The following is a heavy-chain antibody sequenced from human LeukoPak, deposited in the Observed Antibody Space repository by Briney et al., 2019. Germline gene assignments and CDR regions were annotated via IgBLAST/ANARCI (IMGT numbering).Heavy chain of an antibody. V-gene: IGHV4-59*12. Sequence: SETLSLTCTVSGGSIGSYYWSSIRQPPGKGLEWIGYIYYSGSTNYNPSLKSRVTISVDTSKNQFSLKLSSVTAADTAVYYCARGGDFYGASDWYFDLWGRGTLVTVSS. D-gene: IGHD2-21*02. CDR3: ARGGDFYGASDWYFDL. CDR2: IYYSGST. CDR1: GGSIGSYY. J-gene: IGHJ2*01.